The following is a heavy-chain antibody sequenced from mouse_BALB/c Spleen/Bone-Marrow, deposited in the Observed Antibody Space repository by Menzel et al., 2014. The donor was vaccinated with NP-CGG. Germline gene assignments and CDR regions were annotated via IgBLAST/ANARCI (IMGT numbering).Heavy chain of an antibody. CDR3: SRGYGNCFDY. CDR1: GFTFSSSI. CDR2: ISTGGTYT. V-gene: IGHV5-6-4*01. Sequence: DVHLVESGGGLVKPGGSLKLSCSASGFTFSSSIMSWVRQTPEKRLEWVATISTGGTYTYYPDSVKGRFTISRDNAKNTLYLQMSSLKSEDTAMYYCSRGYGNCFDYWGQGTTLTVSS. J-gene: IGHJ2*01. D-gene: IGHD2-10*02.